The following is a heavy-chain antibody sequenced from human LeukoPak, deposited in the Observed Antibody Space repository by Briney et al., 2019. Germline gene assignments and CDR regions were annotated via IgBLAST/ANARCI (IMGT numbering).Heavy chain of an antibody. J-gene: IGHJ4*02. Sequence: GGSLRLSCAASGITFSNYATSWVRQAPGKGLEWVSTISGSGGSTYYADSVKGRFTISKGNSKNTLYLQMNSLRAEDTAIYYCAKHSAGRAAPTILDYWGQGTLVTVSS. D-gene: IGHD1-14*01. CDR3: AKHSAGRAAPTILDY. V-gene: IGHV3-23*01. CDR1: GITFSNYA. CDR2: ISGSGGST.